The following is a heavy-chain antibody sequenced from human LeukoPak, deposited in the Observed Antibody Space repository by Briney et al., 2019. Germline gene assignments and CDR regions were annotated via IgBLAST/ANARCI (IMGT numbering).Heavy chain of an antibody. CDR2: IYYSGST. V-gene: IGHV4-39*01. D-gene: IGHD3-10*01. Sequence: PSETLSLTCTVSGGSIRSSSYYWGWIRQPPGKGLEWIGSIYYSGSTYYNPSLKSRVTISVDTSKNQFSLKLSSVTAADTAVYYCASILWSGDWFDPWGQGTLVTVSS. CDR3: ASILWSGDWFDP. CDR1: GGSIRSSSYY. J-gene: IGHJ5*02.